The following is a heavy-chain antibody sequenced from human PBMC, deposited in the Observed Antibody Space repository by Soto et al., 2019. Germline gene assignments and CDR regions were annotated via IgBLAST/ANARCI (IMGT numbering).Heavy chain of an antibody. CDR2: ININSGTI. V-gene: IGHV3-48*03. CDR3: ARDGTTGTTNYHYAMDI. J-gene: IGHJ6*02. CDR1: VFTLSSYH. Sequence: PVGSLRLSCASSVFTLSSYHMDCVRHAPGKWLEWVSYININSGTIHYADSVKGRFTISRDNAKNSLYLQMDSLRAEDTAVYFCARDGTTGTTNYHYAMDIWGQGTTVTVSS. D-gene: IGHD4-17*01.